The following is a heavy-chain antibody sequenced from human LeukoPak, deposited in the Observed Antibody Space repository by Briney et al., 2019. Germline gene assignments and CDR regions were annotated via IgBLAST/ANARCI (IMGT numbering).Heavy chain of an antibody. CDR1: GGSISSYY. CDR3: AREGNIVGATTGDY. D-gene: IGHD1-26*01. Sequence: SETLSLTCTVSGGSISSYYWSWIRQPAGKGLEWIGRIYTSGSTNYNPSLKSRVTMSVDTSKNQFSLKLSSVTAADTAVYYCAREGNIVGATTGDYWGQGTLVTVSS. J-gene: IGHJ4*02. V-gene: IGHV4-4*07. CDR2: IYTSGST.